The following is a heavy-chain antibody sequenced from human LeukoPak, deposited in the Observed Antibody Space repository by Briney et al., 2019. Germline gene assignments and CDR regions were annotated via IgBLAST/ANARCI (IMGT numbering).Heavy chain of an antibody. V-gene: IGHV1-8*01. CDR1: GYTFASYV. J-gene: IGHJ3*02. CDR3: ARYDYGDYTAFDI. CDR2: MNPNSGNT. D-gene: IGHD4-17*01. Sequence: ASVKVSCKASGYTFASYVINWVRQATGQGLEWMGWMNPNSGNTGYAQKFQGRVTMTRNTSISTAYMELSSLRSEDTAVYYCARYDYGDYTAFDIWGQGTMVTLSS.